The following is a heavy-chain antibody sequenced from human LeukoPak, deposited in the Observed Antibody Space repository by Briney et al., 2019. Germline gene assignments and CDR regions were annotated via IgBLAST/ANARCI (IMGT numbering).Heavy chain of an antibody. V-gene: IGHV3-23*01. CDR2: ISGSGGST. CDR1: GFTFEDYG. J-gene: IGHJ4*02. CDR3: AKVGFGIAAAGYFDY. D-gene: IGHD6-13*01. Sequence: GGSLRLSCAAFGFTFEDYGMSWVRQAPGKGLEWVSAISGSGGSTYYADSVKGRFTISRDNSKNTLYLQMNSLRAEDTAVYYCAKVGFGIAAAGYFDYWGQGTLVTVSS.